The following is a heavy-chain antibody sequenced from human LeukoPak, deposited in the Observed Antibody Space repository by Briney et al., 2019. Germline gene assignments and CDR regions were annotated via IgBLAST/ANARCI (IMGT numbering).Heavy chain of an antibody. CDR2: IIPIFGTA. D-gene: IGHD6-6*01. V-gene: IGHV1-69*05. CDR1: GGTFSSYA. CDR3: AGAKAGPTRYYYYYMDV. J-gene: IGHJ6*03. Sequence: ASVKVSCKASGGTFSSYAISWVRQAPGQGLEWMGGIIPIFGTANYAQKFQGRVTITTDESTSTAYMELSSLRSEDTAVYYCAGAKAGPTRYYYYYMDVWGKGTTVTVSS.